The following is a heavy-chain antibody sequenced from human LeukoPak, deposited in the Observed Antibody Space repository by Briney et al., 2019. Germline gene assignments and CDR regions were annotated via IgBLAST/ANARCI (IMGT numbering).Heavy chain of an antibody. CDR2: ISDTGGRT. J-gene: IGHJ5*02. Sequence: GGSLRLSCAASGFTFSSFAMAWVRQAPGKGLDWVSSISDTGGRTFYADSVKGRFTISRDNSQNTLYLHMNSLRADDTAVYYCLKQSRSFGDSVADHWGQGTLVTVSS. V-gene: IGHV3-23*01. D-gene: IGHD2-21*02. CDR3: LKQSRSFGDSVADH. CDR1: GFTFSSFA.